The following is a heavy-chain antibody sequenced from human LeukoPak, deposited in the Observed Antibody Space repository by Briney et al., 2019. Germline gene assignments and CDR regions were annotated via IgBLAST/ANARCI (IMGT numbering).Heavy chain of an antibody. CDR1: GFTFSSYI. CDR3: ARSQQLERRRNWFDP. D-gene: IGHD1-1*01. CDR2: ISSSSSYI. Sequence: GGSLRLSCAASGFTFSSYIMNWVRQAPGKGLEWVSSISSSSSYIYYADSVKGRFTISRDNAKNSLYLQMNSLRAEDTAVYYCARSQQLERRRNWFDPWGQGTLVTVSS. V-gene: IGHV3-21*01. J-gene: IGHJ5*02.